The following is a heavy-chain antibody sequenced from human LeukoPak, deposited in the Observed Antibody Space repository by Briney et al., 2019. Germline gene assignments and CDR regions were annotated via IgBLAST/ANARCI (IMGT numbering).Heavy chain of an antibody. V-gene: IGHV3-30*04. CDR3: AREREGSNCYDSSGYLAY. Sequence: GGSLRLSCAASGFTFCSYAMHWVRQAPGQGLEGVAVISDDGSNKYYADSVKGRFTISRDNSKNTLYLQMNSLRAEDTAVYYRAREREGSNCYDSSGYLAYWGQGTLVTVSS. CDR1: GFTFCSYA. J-gene: IGHJ4*02. CDR2: ISDDGSNK. D-gene: IGHD3-22*01.